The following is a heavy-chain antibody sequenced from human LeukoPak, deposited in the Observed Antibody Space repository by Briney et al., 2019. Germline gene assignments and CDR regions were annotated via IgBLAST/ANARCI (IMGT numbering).Heavy chain of an antibody. CDR1: GGSISSYY. CDR2: IYYSGST. V-gene: IGHV4-59*01. Sequence: SETLSLTCTVSGGSISSYYWSWIRQPPGKGLEWIGYIYYSGSTNYNPSLKSRVTISVDTSKNQFSLELSSVTAADTAVYYCARASLNPYYYYYYGMDVWGQGTTVTVSS. J-gene: IGHJ6*02. CDR3: ARASLNPYYYYYYGMDV.